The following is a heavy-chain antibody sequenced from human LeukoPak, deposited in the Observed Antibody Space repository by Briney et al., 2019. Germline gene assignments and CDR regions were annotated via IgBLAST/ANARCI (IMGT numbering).Heavy chain of an antibody. D-gene: IGHD3-10*01. CDR1: GFTFRNYW. V-gene: IGHV3-74*01. Sequence: GGSLRLSCAASGFTFRNYWMHWVRQAPGKGLVWALRINIDGSTRYADSVEGRFTISRDNAKNTLYLQMNSLRAEDTAVYYCARAGGSGWFDPWGQGTLVTVSS. J-gene: IGHJ5*02. CDR2: INIDGST. CDR3: ARAGGSGWFDP.